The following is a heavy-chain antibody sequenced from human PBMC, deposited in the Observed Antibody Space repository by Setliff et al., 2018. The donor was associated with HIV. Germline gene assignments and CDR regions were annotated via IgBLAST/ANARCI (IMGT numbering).Heavy chain of an antibody. D-gene: IGHD5-18*01. J-gene: IGHJ6*02. Sequence: ASVKVSCKASGDTFTKYGISWVRQAPGQGLEWMGWISTYNGNTNYAQKLQGRVTMTTDTSTSTAYMELRSLRSDDTAVYFCATVNTVGYNYYGMDAWGQGTTVTVSS. CDR2: ISTYNGNT. CDR3: ATVNTVGYNYYGMDA. V-gene: IGHV1-18*01. CDR1: GDTFTKYG.